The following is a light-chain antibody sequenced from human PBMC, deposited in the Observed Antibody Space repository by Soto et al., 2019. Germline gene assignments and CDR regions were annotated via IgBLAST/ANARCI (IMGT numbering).Light chain of an antibody. J-gene: IGKJ2*01. CDR3: QQSSRTPYT. CDR2: GAS. Sequence: DIQMTQSPSSLSASVEDRVTITCRASQSIGSFLIWYQHKPGKGPKLLIFGASTLQSGVPSRFSGGGSGTGFTLTSSSLQPDDFAPYYCQQSSRTPYTFGQGAKLEIK. CDR1: QSIGSF. V-gene: IGKV1-39*01.